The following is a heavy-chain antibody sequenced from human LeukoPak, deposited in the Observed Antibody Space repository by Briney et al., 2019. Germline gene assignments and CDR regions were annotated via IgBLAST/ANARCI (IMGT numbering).Heavy chain of an antibody. V-gene: IGHV3-74*01. CDR2: IKDDGTT. CDR3: HPLSYVSN. J-gene: IGHJ4*02. D-gene: IGHD3-22*01. Sequence: GGSLRLSCAVSGFTFSSRLMHWVRQAPGKGLVWVALIKDDGTTNYADSVRGRFTASRDDAKNTVYLQMSSLRADDTAVYCCHPLSYVSNWGQGTLVTVSA. CDR1: GFTFSSRL.